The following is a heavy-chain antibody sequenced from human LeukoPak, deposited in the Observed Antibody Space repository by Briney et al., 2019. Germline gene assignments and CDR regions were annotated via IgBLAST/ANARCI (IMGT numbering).Heavy chain of an antibody. D-gene: IGHD6-19*01. V-gene: IGHV3-23*01. J-gene: IGHJ4*02. CDR2: ISGSGGST. CDR3: AKASPSLAIAVADY. CDR1: GFTFSSYV. Sequence: GGSLRLSCAASGFTFSSYVMTWVRQAPGKGLEWVSAISGSGGSTYYADSVKGRFTISIDNSKNTLYLQMNSLRAEDTAVYYCAKASPSLAIAVADYWGQGTLVTVSS.